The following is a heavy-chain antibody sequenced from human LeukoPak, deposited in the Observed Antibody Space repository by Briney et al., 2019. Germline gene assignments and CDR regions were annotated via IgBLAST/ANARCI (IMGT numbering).Heavy chain of an antibody. Sequence: GGSLRLSCAASGFPFSSYAMHWVRQAPGKGLEWVALISYDGSNKYYADSVKGRFTISRDNSKNTLYLQMNSLRAEDPAVYYCARDIGDMITFGGVIVLLDYWGQGTLVTVSS. CDR3: ARDIGDMITFGGVIVLLDY. D-gene: IGHD3-16*02. J-gene: IGHJ4*02. V-gene: IGHV3-30-3*01. CDR2: ISYDGSNK. CDR1: GFPFSSYA.